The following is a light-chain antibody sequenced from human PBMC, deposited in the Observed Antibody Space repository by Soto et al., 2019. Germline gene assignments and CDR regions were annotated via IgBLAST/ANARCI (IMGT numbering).Light chain of an antibody. CDR3: SSFAGSNNFPYV. J-gene: IGLJ1*01. Sequence: QSVLTQPPSASGSPGQSVTISCTGTSSDVSAYDYVSWYQQHPGKAPKLMIYEINKRPSGVPDRFSGSKSGNTASLTVSGLQAEDEADYYCSSFAGSNNFPYVFGTGTRSPS. V-gene: IGLV2-8*01. CDR1: SSDVSAYDY. CDR2: EIN.